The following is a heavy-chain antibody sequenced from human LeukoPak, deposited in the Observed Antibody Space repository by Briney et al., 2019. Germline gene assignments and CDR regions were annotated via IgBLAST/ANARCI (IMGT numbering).Heavy chain of an antibody. V-gene: IGHV4-59*08. J-gene: IGHJ3*01. D-gene: IGHD4-17*01. CDR3: ARHYLYGDPPAFDF. CDR2: MYSRGST. CDR1: GGSISSYS. Sequence: PSETLSLTCTVSGGSISSYSWSWIRQPPGKGLEWIGYMYSRGSTNDNPSLKSRVTISRDTSKNQLSLRVTSVTVADTAMYYCARHYLYGDPPAFDFWGQGTMVTVSS.